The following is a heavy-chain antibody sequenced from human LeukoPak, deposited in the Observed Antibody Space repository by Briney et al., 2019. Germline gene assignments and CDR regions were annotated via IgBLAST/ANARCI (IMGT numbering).Heavy chain of an antibody. Sequence: GGSLRLSCAASGFTFSASAVHWVRQASGKGLEWIGRIRSKANNYATAYAGSLKGRFTVSRDDSKNTAYLQMNSLKTEDSAVYFCARDSSSEGPLDYWGQGTLVTVSS. CDR3: ARDSSSEGPLDY. J-gene: IGHJ4*02. CDR1: GFTFSASA. D-gene: IGHD6-6*01. CDR2: IRSKANNYAT. V-gene: IGHV3-73*01.